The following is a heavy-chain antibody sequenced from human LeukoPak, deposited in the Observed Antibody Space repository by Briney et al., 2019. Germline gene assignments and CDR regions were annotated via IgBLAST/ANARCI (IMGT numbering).Heavy chain of an antibody. Sequence: SGGSLRLSCAASGFTFSNAWMSWVRQAPGKGLEWVGRIKSKTDGGTTDYAAPVKGRFTISRDDSKNTLYLQMNSLKTEDTAVYYCTTAYYDSSGFYAFDIWGQGTMVTVSS. CDR3: TTAYYDSSGFYAFDI. CDR1: GFTFSNAW. D-gene: IGHD3-22*01. V-gene: IGHV3-15*01. J-gene: IGHJ3*02. CDR2: IKSKTDGGTT.